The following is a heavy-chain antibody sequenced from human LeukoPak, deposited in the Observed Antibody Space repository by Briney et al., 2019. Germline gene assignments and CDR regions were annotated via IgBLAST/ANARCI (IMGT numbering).Heavy chain of an antibody. CDR3: ARGGDIVVVQGAFDI. Sequence: SETLSLTCTVSGYSISSGYYWGWLRQPPGKGLEWIGSIYHTGTTYYNPSLKSRVTISVDTSKNQFTLRLSSVTAADTAVYYCARGGDIVVVQGAFDIWGQGTMVTVSS. V-gene: IGHV4-38-2*02. J-gene: IGHJ3*02. D-gene: IGHD2-2*01. CDR2: IYHTGTT. CDR1: GYSISSGYY.